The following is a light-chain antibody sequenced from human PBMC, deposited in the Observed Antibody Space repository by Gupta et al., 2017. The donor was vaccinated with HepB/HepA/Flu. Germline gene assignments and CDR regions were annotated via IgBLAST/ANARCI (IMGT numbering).Light chain of an antibody. CDR2: DVT. CDR3: CSDAGSDAWV. CDR1: SSDVGGYNY. V-gene: IGLV2-11*01. Sequence: SALTQPRSVSGSPGQPVTISCTGTSSDVGGYNYVSWYQQHPGKAPQLMIYDVTKRPSGVPDRFSGSKSGNTASLTISGLQAEDEADYYCCSDAGSDAWVFGGGTKLTVL. J-gene: IGLJ3*02.